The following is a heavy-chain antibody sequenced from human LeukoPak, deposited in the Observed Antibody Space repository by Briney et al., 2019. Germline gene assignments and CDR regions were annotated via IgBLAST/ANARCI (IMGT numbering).Heavy chain of an antibody. CDR1: GYTFTSYG. CDR2: ISAYNGNT. V-gene: IGHV1-18*01. Sequence: ASVKVSCKASGYTFTSYGISWVRQAPGQGLEWMGWISAYNGNTNYAQKLQGRVTMTTDTSTSTAYMELRSLRSDDTAVYYCAREYAVAGTDAFDIWGQGTMVTVSS. D-gene: IGHD6-19*01. J-gene: IGHJ3*02. CDR3: AREYAVAGTDAFDI.